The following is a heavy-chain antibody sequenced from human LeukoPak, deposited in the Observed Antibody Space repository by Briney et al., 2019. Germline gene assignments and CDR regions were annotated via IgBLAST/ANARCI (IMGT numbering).Heavy chain of an antibody. Sequence: GGSLRLSCAASGFTVSSNYMSWVRQAPGKGLEWVANIKQDGSEKYYVDSVKGRFTVSRDNAKNSLYLQMNSLRAEDTAVYYCARAPPRRDIVVVPAALDYWGQGTLVTVSS. CDR1: GFTVSSNY. J-gene: IGHJ4*02. CDR2: IKQDGSEK. CDR3: ARAPPRRDIVVVPAALDY. D-gene: IGHD2-2*01. V-gene: IGHV3-7*01.